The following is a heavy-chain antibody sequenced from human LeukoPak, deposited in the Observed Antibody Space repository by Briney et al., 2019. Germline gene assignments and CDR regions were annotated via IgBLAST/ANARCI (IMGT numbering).Heavy chain of an antibody. CDR2: INPNSGGT. CDR3: ASSRGFVLGYCSSTSCYEFDY. Sequence: ASVKVSCKASGYTFTGYYMHWVRQAPGQGLEWMGWINPNSGGTNYAQKFQGRVTMTRDTSISTAYMELSRLRSDDTAVYYCASSRGFVLGYCSSTSCYEFDYRGQGTLVTVSS. D-gene: IGHD2-2*01. V-gene: IGHV1-2*02. J-gene: IGHJ4*02. CDR1: GYTFTGYY.